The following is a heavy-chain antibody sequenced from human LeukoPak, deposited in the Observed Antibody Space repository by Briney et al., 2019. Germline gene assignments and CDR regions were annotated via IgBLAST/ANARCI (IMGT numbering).Heavy chain of an antibody. J-gene: IGHJ4*02. CDR1: GFTFSTYT. CDR2: ISGNGGSR. CDR3: ARDAGYVRFDF. V-gene: IGHV3-64*01. D-gene: IGHD5-18*01. Sequence: GGSLRLSCAASGFTFSTYTMHWVRQAPGKGLEYVSSISGNGGSREYANSVKGGFTISRDNSRNTLYLQMGSLRAEDMAVYYCARDAGYVRFDFWGQGTLATVSS.